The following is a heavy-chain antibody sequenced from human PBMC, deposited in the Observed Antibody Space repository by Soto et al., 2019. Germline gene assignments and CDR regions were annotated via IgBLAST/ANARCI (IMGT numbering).Heavy chain of an antibody. CDR1: GFTVSSNY. J-gene: IGHJ4*02. CDR2: IYSGGSA. CDR3: AREGSDYFDY. Sequence: HPGGSLRLSCAASGFTVSSNYMSWVRQAPGKGLEWVSVIYSGGSAYYADSVKGRFTISRDNSKNTLYLQMNSLRAEDTAVYYCAREGSDYFDYWGQGTLVTVSS. V-gene: IGHV3-66*01.